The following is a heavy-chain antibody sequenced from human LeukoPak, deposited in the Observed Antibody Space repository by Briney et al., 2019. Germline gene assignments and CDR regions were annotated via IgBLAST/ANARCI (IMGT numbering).Heavy chain of an antibody. Sequence: GGSLRLSCAASGFTFSSYAMSWVRQAPGKGLEWVSAISGSGGSTYYADSVKGRFTISRDNSKNTLYLQMNSLRAEDTAVYYCAKVPYYYDSSGYFAGAVLDYWGQGTLVTVSS. J-gene: IGHJ4*02. D-gene: IGHD3-22*01. CDR2: ISGSGGST. V-gene: IGHV3-23*01. CDR1: GFTFSSYA. CDR3: AKVPYYYDSSGYFAGAVLDY.